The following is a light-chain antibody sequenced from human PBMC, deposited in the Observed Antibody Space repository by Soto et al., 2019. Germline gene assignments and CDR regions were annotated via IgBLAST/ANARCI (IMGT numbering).Light chain of an antibody. J-gene: IGKJ3*01. CDR3: LQKYFYPFT. Sequence: AIQMTQSPSSLSASVGDRVTITCRASQGIRNGLDWFQQKPGKAPKLLIYAASNLQSGDPARFSGSGSGTDFTLTISSLQPEDVATYYCLQKYFYPFTFGPGTKVDIK. V-gene: IGKV1-6*01. CDR1: QGIRNG. CDR2: AAS.